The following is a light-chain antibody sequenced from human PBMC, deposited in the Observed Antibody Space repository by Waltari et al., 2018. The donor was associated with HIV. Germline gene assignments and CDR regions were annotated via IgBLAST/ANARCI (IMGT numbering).Light chain of an antibody. CDR3: SSYVSTKNVL. J-gene: IGLJ2*01. CDR1: SSDIGGYNY. CDR2: NVN. Sequence: QSALTQPASLSGSPGQSIPIPCAGSSSDIGGYNYASCYQQHPGKAPKRIIYNVNHRPSGISERFSSSRSGNTASLTISGLQAEDEAIYYCSSYVSTKNVLFGGGTKVTVV. V-gene: IGLV2-14*03.